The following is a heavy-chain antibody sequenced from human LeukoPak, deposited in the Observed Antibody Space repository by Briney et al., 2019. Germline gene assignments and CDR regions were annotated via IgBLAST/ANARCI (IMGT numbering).Heavy chain of an antibody. CDR3: ARGTIVGATSFDY. Sequence: SETLSLTCAVYGESFSGHYWTWIRQPPGKGLEWIGEINHSGSTNYNPSLKSRVTISVDTSKNQFSLKLSSVTAADTAVYYCARGTIVGATSFDYWGQGTLVTVSS. J-gene: IGHJ4*02. CDR1: GESFSGHY. V-gene: IGHV4-34*01. CDR2: INHSGST. D-gene: IGHD1-26*01.